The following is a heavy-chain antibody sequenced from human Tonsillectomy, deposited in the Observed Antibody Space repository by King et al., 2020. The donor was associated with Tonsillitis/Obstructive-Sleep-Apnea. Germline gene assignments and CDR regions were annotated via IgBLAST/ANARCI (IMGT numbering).Heavy chain of an antibody. CDR3: AGNSGWPGMDYYYYMDV. CDR2: IRNKGNSYIT. J-gene: IGHJ6*03. D-gene: IGHD6-19*01. V-gene: IGHV3-72*01. CDR1: GFTFSDHY. Sequence: QLVQSGGGLVQPGGSLRLSCAASGFTFSDHYMDWVRQARGKGLECVGRIRNKGNSYITEYAASVKGRFTISRDDSKNSLYLQMNSLKTEDTAVYYCAGNSGWPGMDYYYYMDVWGKGTTVTVSS.